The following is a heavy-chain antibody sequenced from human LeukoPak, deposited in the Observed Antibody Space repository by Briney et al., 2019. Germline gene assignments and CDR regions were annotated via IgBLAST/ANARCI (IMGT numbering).Heavy chain of an antibody. Sequence: GGSLRLSCAASGFTSSSYSMNWVRQAPGKGLEWVSSISSSSYIYYADSVKGRFTISRDNAKNSLYLQMNSLRAEDTAVYYCARAAAGKDYFDYWGQGTLVTVSS. J-gene: IGHJ4*02. CDR1: GFTSSSYS. D-gene: IGHD6-13*01. CDR3: ARAAAGKDYFDY. V-gene: IGHV3-21*01. CDR2: ISSSSYI.